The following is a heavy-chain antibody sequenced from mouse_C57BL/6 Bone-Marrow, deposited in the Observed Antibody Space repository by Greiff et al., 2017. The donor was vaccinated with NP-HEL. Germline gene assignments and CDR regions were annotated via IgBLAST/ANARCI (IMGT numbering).Heavy chain of an antibody. V-gene: IGHV1-18*01. J-gene: IGHJ1*03. CDR1: GYTFTDYY. Sequence: EVQLQQPGPELVKPGASVKIPCKASGYTFTDYYMDWVKQSHGKSLEWIGDINPNNGGTIYNQKFKGKATLTVDKSSSTAYMELRSLTSEDTAVYYCAREGHRRSFDVWGRGNTVTVTS. D-gene: IGHD3-1*01. CDR2: INPNNGGT. CDR3: AREGHRRSFDV.